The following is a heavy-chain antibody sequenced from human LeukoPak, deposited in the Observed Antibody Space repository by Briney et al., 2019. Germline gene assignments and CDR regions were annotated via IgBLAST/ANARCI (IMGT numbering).Heavy chain of an antibody. CDR1: GFIFSNYW. CDR2: TKQSGSEK. Sequence: GGSLRLSCAASGFIFSNYWMSWVRQAPGKGLEWVANTKQSGSEKYYVDSVKGRFTISRDNAKNSLYLQMNSLRAEDTAVYFCTRGPLRYLGIDAFDIWGQGTMVAVSS. CDR3: TRGPLRYLGIDAFDI. V-gene: IGHV3-7*01. J-gene: IGHJ3*02. D-gene: IGHD3-9*01.